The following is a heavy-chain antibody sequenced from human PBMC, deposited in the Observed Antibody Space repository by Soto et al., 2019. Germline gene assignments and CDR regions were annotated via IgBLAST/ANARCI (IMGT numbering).Heavy chain of an antibody. CDR3: ARDQLRYFDWLLPHYYYYGMDV. V-gene: IGHV4-59*01. J-gene: IGHJ6*02. D-gene: IGHD3-9*01. Sequence: SETLSLTCTVSGGSISSYYWSWIRQPPGKGLEWIGYIYYSGSTNYNPSLKSRVTISVDTSKNQFSLKLSSVTAADTAVYYCARDQLRYFDWLLPHYYYYGMDVWGQGTTVTVSS. CDR1: GGSISSYY. CDR2: IYYSGST.